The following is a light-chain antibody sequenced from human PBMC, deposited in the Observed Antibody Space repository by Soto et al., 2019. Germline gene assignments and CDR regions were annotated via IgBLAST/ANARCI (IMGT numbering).Light chain of an antibody. CDR3: QQYNNWPPIT. CDR1: QSIYNK. CDR2: GAS. V-gene: IGKV3-15*01. Sequence: EIVMTQSPASLSVSPGERVTVSCRASQSIYNKVAWYQQKPGQAPRLLIYGASTRATGISARFSGSGSGTEFTLTISSLQSEDFAVYYCQQYNNWPPITFGQGTRLEIK. J-gene: IGKJ5*01.